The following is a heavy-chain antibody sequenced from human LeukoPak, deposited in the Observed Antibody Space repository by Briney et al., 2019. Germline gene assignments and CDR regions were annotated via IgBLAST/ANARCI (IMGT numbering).Heavy chain of an antibody. Sequence: SVTLSRNASVATFSSNSISWVWHPPGQGPEWMGGIILICGTANYAQKFQGRVTIATDESTSTAYMELSSLRAEDTAVYYCARGSIAAACMYYYYYMDVWGKGTTVTVSS. CDR1: VATFSSNS. V-gene: IGHV1-69*05. J-gene: IGHJ6*03. CDR2: IILICGTA. D-gene: IGHD6-25*01. CDR3: ARGSIAAACMYYYYYMDV.